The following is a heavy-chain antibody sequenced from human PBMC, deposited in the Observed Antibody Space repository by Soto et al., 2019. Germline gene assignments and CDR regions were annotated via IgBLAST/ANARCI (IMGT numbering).Heavy chain of an antibody. D-gene: IGHD3-16*01. CDR3: ARDGLGGYFDY. J-gene: IGHJ4*02. CDR2: ISYDGSNK. V-gene: IGHV3-30-3*01. Sequence: GGALRLSCAASGFTFSSYAMHWVRQAPGKGLEWVAVISYDGSNKYYADSVKGRFTISRDNSKNTLYLQMNSLRAEDTAVYYCARDGLGGYFDYWGQGTLVTVSS. CDR1: GFTFSSYA.